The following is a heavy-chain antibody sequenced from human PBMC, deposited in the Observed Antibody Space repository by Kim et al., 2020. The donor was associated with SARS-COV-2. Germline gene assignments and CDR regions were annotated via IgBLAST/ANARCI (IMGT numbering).Heavy chain of an antibody. D-gene: IGHD2-8*01. J-gene: IGHJ5*02. V-gene: IGHV5-10-1*01. CDR3: ARHPARWSARFDP. Sequence: YSPSLQGHVTISADKSISPAYLQWSSLKASDTAMYYCARHPARWSARFDPWGQGTLVTVSS.